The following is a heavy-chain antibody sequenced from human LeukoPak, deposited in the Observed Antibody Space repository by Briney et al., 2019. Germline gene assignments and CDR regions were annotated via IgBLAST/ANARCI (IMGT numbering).Heavy chain of an antibody. D-gene: IGHD5-18*01. CDR2: INPIFGTA. V-gene: IGHV1-69*05. CDR1: GGTFSSYA. Sequence: SVKVSCKASGGTFSSYAISWMRQAPGQGLEWMGGINPIFGTANYAQKFQGRVTITTDESTSTAYMELSSLRSEDTAVYYCARVNVEYSYGPPYYYYYMDVWGKGTTVTVSS. J-gene: IGHJ6*03. CDR3: ARVNVEYSYGPPYYYYYMDV.